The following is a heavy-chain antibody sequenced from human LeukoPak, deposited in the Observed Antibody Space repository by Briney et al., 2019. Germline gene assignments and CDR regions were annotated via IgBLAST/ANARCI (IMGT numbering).Heavy chain of an antibody. CDR3: ARDSDYSGNGNGDWFDP. V-gene: IGHV1-18*04. D-gene: IGHD4-11*01. J-gene: IGHJ5*02. CDR1: GFRFSSFG. CDR2: ISNYFGVT. Sequence: ASVKVSCKPSGFRFSSFGVSWVRQAPGQGLEWMGWISNYFGVTHYAEKFEDRVTMTVDTSTTTVYMELRSLKYDDTAIYYCARDSDYSGNGNGDWFDPWGQGTVVIVSS.